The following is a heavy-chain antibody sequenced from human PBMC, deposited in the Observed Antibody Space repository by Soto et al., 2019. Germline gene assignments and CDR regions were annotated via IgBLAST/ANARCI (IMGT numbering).Heavy chain of an antibody. CDR1: GYTFTSYG. D-gene: IGHD5-12*01. CDR3: ARAGGYDWYYYYGMDV. J-gene: IGHJ6*02. V-gene: IGHV1-18*04. CDR2: ISAYNGNT. Sequence: QVQLVQSGAEVKKPGASVKVSCKASGYTFTSYGISWVRQAPGQGLEGMGWISAYNGNTHYAQKLQGRVTMTTDTSTSTAYRELRSLRSDDTAVYYCARAGGYDWYYYYGMDVWGQGTTVTVSS.